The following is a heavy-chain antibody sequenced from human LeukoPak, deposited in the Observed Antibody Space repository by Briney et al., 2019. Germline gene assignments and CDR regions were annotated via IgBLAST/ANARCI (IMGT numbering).Heavy chain of an antibody. D-gene: IGHD3-3*01. Sequence: XGSLRLSCAGSGFTFSSYAMNWVRQAPGKGLEWVSGISGSGGSTYYADSVKGRFTISRDNSKNTLYLQMNSLRAEDAAIYYCAKDRIWSGYSKYYFDCWGQGTLVTVSS. V-gene: IGHV3-23*01. CDR1: GFTFSSYA. CDR2: ISGSGGST. CDR3: AKDRIWSGYSKYYFDC. J-gene: IGHJ4*02.